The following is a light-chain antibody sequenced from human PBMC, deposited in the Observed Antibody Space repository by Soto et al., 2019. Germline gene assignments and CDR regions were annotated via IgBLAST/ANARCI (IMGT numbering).Light chain of an antibody. Sequence: DVQMTQSPSSLSASVGDRVTITCRASQDINNYLTWFQQKPGMAPKALIYAASSLHSGFPSKFSGSASGTDFTLTIASLQPEDFATYYCQQYNTYPYTFGQGTKLEIK. J-gene: IGKJ2*01. V-gene: IGKV1-16*02. CDR1: QDINNY. CDR3: QQYNTYPYT. CDR2: AAS.